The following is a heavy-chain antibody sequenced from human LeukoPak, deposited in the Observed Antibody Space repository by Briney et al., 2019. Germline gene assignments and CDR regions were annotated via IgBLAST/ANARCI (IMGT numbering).Heavy chain of an antibody. CDR2: ISYDGSNK. V-gene: IGHV3-30*18. J-gene: IGHJ4*02. CDR1: GFTFSSYG. CDR3: AKDSRYCSGGSCYPTNFDY. D-gene: IGHD2-15*01. Sequence: GGSLRLSCAASGFTFSSYGMHWVRQAPGKGLEWVAVISYDGSNKYYADSVKGRFTISRDNSKNTLYLQMYSLRAEDTAVYYCAKDSRYCSGGSCYPTNFDYWGQGTLVTVSS.